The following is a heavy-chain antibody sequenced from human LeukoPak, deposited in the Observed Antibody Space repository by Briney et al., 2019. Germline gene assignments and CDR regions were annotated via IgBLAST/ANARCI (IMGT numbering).Heavy chain of an antibody. Sequence: QPGGSLRLSCAASGFTFSSYAMHWVRQAPGKGLEWVAVISYDGSNKYYADSVKGRFTISRDNSKNTLYLQMNSLRAEDTAVYYCAREVGATSRGQFLDIWGQGTMVTVSS. V-gene: IGHV3-30*14. D-gene: IGHD1-26*01. CDR2: ISYDGSNK. J-gene: IGHJ3*02. CDR1: GFTFSSYA. CDR3: AREVGATSRGQFLDI.